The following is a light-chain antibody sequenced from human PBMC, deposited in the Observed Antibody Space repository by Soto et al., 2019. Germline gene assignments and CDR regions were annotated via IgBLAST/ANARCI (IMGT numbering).Light chain of an antibody. CDR3: QSYDGSLSGFYV. V-gene: IGLV1-40*01. J-gene: IGLJ1*01. Sequence: QSVLTQPPSMSGAPGQRVTISCTGSSSNIGAGYNVHWYQQLPGTAPKLLIYGNNNRPSGVPDRFSGSKSGTSASLAITGLQAEDEADYYCQSYDGSLSGFYVFGTGTKLTVL. CDR1: SSNIGAGYN. CDR2: GNN.